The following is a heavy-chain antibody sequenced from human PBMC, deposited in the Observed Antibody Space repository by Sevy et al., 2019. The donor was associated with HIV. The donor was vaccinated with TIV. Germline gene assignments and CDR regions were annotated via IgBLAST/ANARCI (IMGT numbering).Heavy chain of an antibody. D-gene: IGHD2-8*01. Sequence: GGSLRLSCAASGFTFSKYSMSWVRQPPGKGLEWVSTFSFGCGEINYADSVKGRFTMSRDNSKSSVYLQMNNLRAEDTAVYYCAREGCTKPHDYWGQGTLVTVSS. V-gene: IGHV3-23*01. J-gene: IGHJ4*02. CDR1: GFTFSKYS. CDR3: AREGCTKPHDY. CDR2: FSFGCGEI.